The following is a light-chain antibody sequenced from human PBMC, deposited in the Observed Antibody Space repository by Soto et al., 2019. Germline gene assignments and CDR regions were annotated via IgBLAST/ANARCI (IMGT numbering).Light chain of an antibody. Sequence: QPVLTQPPSASGTPGQRVTISCSGSSSNIESNFVYWYQQFPGTAPRILIYRNNQRPSGVPERFSGSKSGTSASLAISALRSEDEADYYCTVWDDSLRGRLFGGGTKLT. CDR1: SSNIESNF. V-gene: IGLV1-47*01. J-gene: IGLJ2*01. CDR3: TVWDDSLRGRL. CDR2: RNN.